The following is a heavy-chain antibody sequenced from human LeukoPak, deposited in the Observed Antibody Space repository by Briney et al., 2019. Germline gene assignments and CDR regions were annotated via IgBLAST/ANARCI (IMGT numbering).Heavy chain of an antibody. V-gene: IGHV4-34*01. CDR3: ARASPPTYYYDSSGYDYVIFDY. J-gene: IGHJ4*02. CDR1: GGSFSGYY. Sequence: NPSETLSLTCAVYGGSFSGYYWSWIRQPPGKGLEWIGEINHSGSTNYNPSLKSRVTISVDTSKNQFSLKLSSVTAADTAVYYCARASPPTYYYDSSGYDYVIFDYWGQGTLVTVSS. D-gene: IGHD3-22*01. CDR2: INHSGST.